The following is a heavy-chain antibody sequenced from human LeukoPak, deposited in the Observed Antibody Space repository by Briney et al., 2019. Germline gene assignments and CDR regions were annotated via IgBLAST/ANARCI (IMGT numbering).Heavy chain of an antibody. CDR3: AKGGGSLDY. Sequence: HTLSHCSAGSGDIGYRSSAGWRSIRQKPSRGLEWLGRTYYRSKLYNDYAVSVKGRITINPDTSKNQFSLQLNSVTPEDTAVYYCAKGGGSLDYWGRGTLVTVSS. CDR2: TYYRSKLYN. V-gene: IGHV6-1*01. D-gene: IGHD1-26*01. J-gene: IGHJ4*02. CDR1: GDIGYRSSAG.